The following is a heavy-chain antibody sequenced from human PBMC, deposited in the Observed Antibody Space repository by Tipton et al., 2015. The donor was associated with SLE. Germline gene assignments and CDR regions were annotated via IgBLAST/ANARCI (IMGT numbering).Heavy chain of an antibody. CDR3: ARHEISGGNNAFDI. D-gene: IGHD4-23*01. CDR1: GYSFTSYW. Sequence: QLVQSGAEGKKPGESLKISCKGSGYSFTSYWIGWVRQMPGKGLEWMGIIYPGDSDTRYSPSFQGRVTNSADKSIRTAYLPWSSLKASDTAIYYCARHEISGGNNAFDIWGQGTMVTVYS. CDR2: IYPGDSDT. J-gene: IGHJ3*02. V-gene: IGHV5-51*01.